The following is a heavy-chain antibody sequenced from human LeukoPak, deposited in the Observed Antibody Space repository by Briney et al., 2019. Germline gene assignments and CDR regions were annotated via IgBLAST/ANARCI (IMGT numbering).Heavy chain of an antibody. Sequence: GESLKISCKGSGYSFTSYWIGWVRQMPGKGLEWMGIIYPGDSDTRYSPSFQGQVTISADKSISTSYLQWSSLKASDTAMYYCARRAAKSGYSYGTYYYYYMHVWGKGTTVTVSS. CDR3: ARRAAKSGYSYGTYYYYYMHV. J-gene: IGHJ6*03. D-gene: IGHD5-18*01. CDR1: GYSFTSYW. V-gene: IGHV5-51*01. CDR2: IYPGDSDT.